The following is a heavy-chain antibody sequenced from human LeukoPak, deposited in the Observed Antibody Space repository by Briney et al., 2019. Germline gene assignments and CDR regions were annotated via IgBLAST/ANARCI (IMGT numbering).Heavy chain of an antibody. CDR3: ARAEEAYSSAWYTSSWFDP. CDR1: GASISSNY. D-gene: IGHD6-19*01. CDR2: IYYTGYT. Sequence: SETLSLTCTISGASISSNYWSWLRQPPGKGLEWIGYIYYTGYTNYNPSLRSRVTISLDTSRNQFSLNLTSVTAADTAVYYCARAEEAYSSAWYTSSWFDPWGQGTLVTVSS. J-gene: IGHJ5*02. V-gene: IGHV4-59*08.